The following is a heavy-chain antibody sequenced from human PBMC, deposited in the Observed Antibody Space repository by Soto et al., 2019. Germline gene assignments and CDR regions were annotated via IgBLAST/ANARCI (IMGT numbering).Heavy chain of an antibody. Sequence: EVQLLESGGGLVQPGGSLRLSCAASGFTFSSYTMSWVRQGPGKGLEWVSGISSSGGSTVYADSVKGRFTISRDNFKNTLYLQMNSLRAEDTVVYCCAKGWGEYWGQGTRVTVSS. D-gene: IGHD7-27*01. CDR2: ISSSGGST. J-gene: IGHJ4*02. CDR1: GFTFSSYT. CDR3: AKGWGEY. V-gene: IGHV3-23*01.